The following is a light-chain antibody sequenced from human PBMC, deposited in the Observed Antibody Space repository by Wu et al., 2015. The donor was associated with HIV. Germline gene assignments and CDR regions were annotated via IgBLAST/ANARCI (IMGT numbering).Light chain of an antibody. Sequence: EIVLTQSPGTLSLSPGERATLSCRASQSVSSSYLAWYQQKPGQAPRLLIYGASSRATGIPDRFSGSGSGTDFTLTISRLEPEDFAVYYRQQYGSSPPRLTFGGGTKVEIK. CDR3: QQYGSSPPRLT. V-gene: IGKV3-20*01. J-gene: IGKJ4*01. CDR1: QSVSSSY. CDR2: GAS.